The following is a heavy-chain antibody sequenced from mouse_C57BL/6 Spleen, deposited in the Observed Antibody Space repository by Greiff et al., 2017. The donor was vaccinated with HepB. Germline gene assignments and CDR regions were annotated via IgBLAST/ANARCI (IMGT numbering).Heavy chain of an antibody. V-gene: IGHV1-18*01. J-gene: IGHJ3*01. CDR1: GYTFTDYN. Sequence: EVQLQQSGPELVKPGASVKIPCKASGYTFTDYNMDWVKQSHGKSLEWIGDINPNNGGTIYNQKFKGKATLTVDKSSSTAYMELRSLTSEDTAVYYCARGFPYYYGSSYGFAYWGQGTLVTVSA. CDR2: INPNNGGT. CDR3: ARGFPYYYGSSYGFAY. D-gene: IGHD1-1*01.